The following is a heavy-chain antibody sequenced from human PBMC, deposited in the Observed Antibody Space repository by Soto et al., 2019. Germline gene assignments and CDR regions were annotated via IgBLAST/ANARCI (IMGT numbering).Heavy chain of an antibody. V-gene: IGHV4-59*01. Sequence: LSLTCTVSGGSISTYDWSWIRQPPGKGLEWIGYIYYSGSTNYNPSLKSRVTISVDTSKNQLSLKLSSVTAADTAVYYCASVEYYDDRSGYYGWLDTCDQGTRVIV. CDR1: GGSISTYD. J-gene: IGHJ5*02. D-gene: IGHD3-22*01. CDR2: IYYSGST. CDR3: ASVEYYDDRSGYYGWLDT.